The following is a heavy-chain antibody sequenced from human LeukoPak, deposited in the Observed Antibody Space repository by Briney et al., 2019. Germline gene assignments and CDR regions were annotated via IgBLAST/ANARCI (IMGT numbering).Heavy chain of an antibody. CDR3: ARWGPGKVDDY. Sequence: GGPLRLSCAASGFTFSSHGMHWVRQAPGKGLEWVAVVWYDGSNKYYADSVKGRFTISRDNSKDTLYLQMDSLRAEDTAVYYCARWGPGKVDDYWGQGTLVTVSS. J-gene: IGHJ4*02. D-gene: IGHD4-23*01. V-gene: IGHV3-33*01. CDR1: GFTFSSHG. CDR2: VWYDGSNK.